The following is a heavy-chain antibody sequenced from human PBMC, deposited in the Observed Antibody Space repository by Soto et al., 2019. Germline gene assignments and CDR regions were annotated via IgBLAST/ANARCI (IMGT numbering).Heavy chain of an antibody. CDR2: INHSGST. CDR1: GGSFSGYY. V-gene: IGHV4-34*01. D-gene: IGHD2-2*02. Sequence: SETLSLTXAVYGGSFSGYYWSWIRQPPGKGLEWIGEINHSGSTNYNPSLKSRVTISVDTSKNQFSLKLSSVTAADTAVYYCAIYCSSTSCYNDYWGQGTLVTVSS. J-gene: IGHJ4*02. CDR3: AIYCSSTSCYNDY.